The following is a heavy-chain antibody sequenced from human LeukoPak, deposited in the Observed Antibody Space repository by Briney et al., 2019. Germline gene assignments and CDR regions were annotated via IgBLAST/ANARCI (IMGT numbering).Heavy chain of an antibody. CDR3: ARRWLRRGIDY. V-gene: IGHV3-48*03. CDR1: GFTFSSYE. Sequence: GGSLRLSCAASGFTFSSYEMNWVRQAPGKGLEWVSYISSSGSTIYYADSVKGRFTISRDNAKNSLYLQMNSLRAEDTAVYYCARRWLRRGIDYWGQGTMVTVSS. J-gene: IGHJ4*01. D-gene: IGHD5-12*01. CDR2: ISSSGSTI.